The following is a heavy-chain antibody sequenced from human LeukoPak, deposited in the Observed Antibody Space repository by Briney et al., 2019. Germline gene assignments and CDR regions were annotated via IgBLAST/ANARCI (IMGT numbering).Heavy chain of an antibody. CDR2: IIPILGIA. Sequence: ASVTVSCKASGGTFSSYAISWVRQAPGQGLEWMGRIIPILGIANYAQKFQGRVTITADKSTSTAYMELSSLRSEDTAVYYCAGTQDDFWSGYHTGTRGFDYWGQGTLVTVSS. V-gene: IGHV1-69*04. CDR3: AGTQDDFWSGYHTGTRGFDY. CDR1: GGTFSSYA. D-gene: IGHD3-3*01. J-gene: IGHJ4*02.